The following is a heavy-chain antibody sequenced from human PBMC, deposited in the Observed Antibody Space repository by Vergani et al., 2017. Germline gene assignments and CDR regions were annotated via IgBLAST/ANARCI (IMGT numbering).Heavy chain of an antibody. Sequence: DVRLVESGGGVVQPGGSLRLSCAASGFTFSAYSMNWVRQTPGKGLEWISYIGVSDNSIYYADSVMGRFAISRDNARNLLFLQMNSLRADDSALYVCVGDPAYSTFDSWGQGTLVTVS. CDR2: IGVSDNSI. D-gene: IGHD4-11*01. J-gene: IGHJ4*02. CDR3: VGDPAYSTFDS. V-gene: IGHV3-48*01. CDR1: GFTFSAYS.